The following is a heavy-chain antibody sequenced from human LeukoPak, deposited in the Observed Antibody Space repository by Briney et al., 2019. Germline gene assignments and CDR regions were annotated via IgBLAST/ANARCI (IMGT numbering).Heavy chain of an antibody. CDR1: GFTFSSYA. CDR3: AKALPRSEGYTHGYFDY. CDR2: ITGSGSNT. D-gene: IGHD3-22*01. Sequence: GGSLRLSCAASGFTFSSYAMSWVRQAPGKGLEWVSTITGSGSNTYYADSVKGQFTVSRDNSKNTLYLQMNSLSAEDTATYYCAKALPRSEGYTHGYFDYWGQGTLVTVSS. V-gene: IGHV3-23*01. J-gene: IGHJ4*02.